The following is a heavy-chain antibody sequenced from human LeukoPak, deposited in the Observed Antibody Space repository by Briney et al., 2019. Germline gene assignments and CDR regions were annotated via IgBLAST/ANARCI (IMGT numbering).Heavy chain of an antibody. J-gene: IGHJ6*03. D-gene: IGHD6-19*01. CDR1: GGSISSSSYY. CDR2: IYYSGST. V-gene: IGHV4-39*07. CDR3: ASTGYSSVQPYYYYYYMDV. Sequence: SETLSLTCTVSGGSISSSSYYWGWIRQPPGKGLEWIGSIYYSGSTYYNPSLKSRVTISVDTSKNQFSLKLSSVTAADTAVYYCASTGYSSVQPYYYYYYMDVWGKGTTVTVSS.